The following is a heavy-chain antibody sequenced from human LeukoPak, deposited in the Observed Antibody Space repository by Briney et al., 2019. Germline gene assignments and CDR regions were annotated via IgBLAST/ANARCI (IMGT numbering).Heavy chain of an antibody. V-gene: IGHV3-48*01. CDR3: ARDLHSYGY. CDR1: GFTFSSYS. D-gene: IGHD5-18*01. Sequence: QPGGSLRLSCAASGFTFSSYSMNWVRQAPGKGLEWVSYISSSSSTIYYADSVKGRFTISRDNAKNSLYLQMNSLGAEDTAVYYCARDLHSYGYWGQGTLVTVSS. CDR2: ISSSSSTI. J-gene: IGHJ4*02.